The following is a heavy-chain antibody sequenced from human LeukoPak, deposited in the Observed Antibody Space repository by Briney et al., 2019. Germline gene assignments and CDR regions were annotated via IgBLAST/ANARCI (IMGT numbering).Heavy chain of an antibody. CDR1: GYSFISYW. CDR2: IDPSDSYT. D-gene: IGHD3-10*01. J-gene: IGHJ4*02. V-gene: IGHV5-10-1*01. Sequence: GESLRISCKGSGYSFISYWITWVRQMPGKGLEWMGRIDPSDSYTNYSPSFQGHVTISADKSISTAYLQWGSLKASDTAMYYCARPRTNYYDSGSYENWGQGTLVTVSS. CDR3: ARPRTNYYDSGSYEN.